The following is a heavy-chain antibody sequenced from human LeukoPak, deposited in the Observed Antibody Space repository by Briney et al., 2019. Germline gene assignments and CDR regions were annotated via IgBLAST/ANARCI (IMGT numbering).Heavy chain of an antibody. J-gene: IGHJ3*02. D-gene: IGHD2-2*02. V-gene: IGHV4-4*02. CDR1: GGSISSSNW. CDR3: ARDGCSSTSCYTTGDAFDI. CDR2: IYHSGST. Sequence: SETLSLTCAVSGGSISSSNWWSWVRQPPGKGLEWIGEIYHSGSTNYNPSLKSRVTISVDKSKNQFSLTLSSVTAADTAVYYCARDGCSSTSCYTTGDAFDIWGQGTMVTVSS.